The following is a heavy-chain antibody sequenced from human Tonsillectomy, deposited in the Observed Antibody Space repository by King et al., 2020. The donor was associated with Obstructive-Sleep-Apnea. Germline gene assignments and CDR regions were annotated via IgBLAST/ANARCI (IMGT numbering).Heavy chain of an antibody. J-gene: IGHJ4*02. D-gene: IGHD3-3*01. CDR2: INSDGSST. CDR1: GFTFSSYW. CDR3: ARDDDFWSGYPDY. V-gene: IGHV3-74*01. Sequence: VQLVQSGGGLVQPGGSPRLSCAASGFTFSSYWMHWVRQAPGKGVGWVSRINSDGSSTSYPDSVKGRFTISRDNAKNTLYLQMNSLRAEDTAVYYCARDDDFWSGYPDYWGQGTLVTVSS.